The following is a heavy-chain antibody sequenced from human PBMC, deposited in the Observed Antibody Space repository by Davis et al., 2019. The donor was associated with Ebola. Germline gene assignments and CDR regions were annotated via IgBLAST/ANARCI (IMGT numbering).Heavy chain of an antibody. D-gene: IGHD4-11*01. CDR2: ISYDGSNK. CDR3: AKGGMTTVTPFYYYYMDV. Sequence: PGGSLRLSCAASGFTFSSYGMHWVRQAPGKGLEWVAVISYDGSNKYYADSVKGRFTISRDNSKNTRYLQMNSLRAEDTAVYYCAKGGMTTVTPFYYYYMDVWGKGTTVTVSS. J-gene: IGHJ6*03. CDR1: GFTFSSYG. V-gene: IGHV3-30*18.